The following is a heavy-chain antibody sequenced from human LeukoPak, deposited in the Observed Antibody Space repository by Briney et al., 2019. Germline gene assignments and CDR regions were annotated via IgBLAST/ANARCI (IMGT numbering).Heavy chain of an antibody. J-gene: IGHJ4*02. V-gene: IGHV3-74*01. CDR3: LGYDSSGYYYS. CDR1: VVTFSNFL. D-gene: IGHD3-22*01. CDR2: INTDGSIT. Sequence: PGGSLRLSCAAAVVTFSNFLMHWVRQPPGKGLVWVSRINTDGSITSYADSVQGRFTISRDNAKNTLYLQMSSLRAEDTAVYYCLGYDSSGYYYSWGQGNLVTVSS.